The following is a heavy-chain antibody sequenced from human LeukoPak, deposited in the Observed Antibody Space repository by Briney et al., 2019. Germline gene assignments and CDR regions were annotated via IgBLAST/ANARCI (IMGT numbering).Heavy chain of an antibody. J-gene: IGHJ4*02. Sequence: SETLSLTCTVSGGSISSYYWSWIRQPPGKGLEWIGYIYYSGSTYYNPSLKSRVTISVDTSKNQFSLKLSSVTAADTAVYYCARANYDYVWGSYRYTAYFDYWGQGTLVTVSS. CDR1: GGSISSYY. D-gene: IGHD3-16*02. CDR2: IYYSGST. V-gene: IGHV4-59*08. CDR3: ARANYDYVWGSYRYTAYFDY.